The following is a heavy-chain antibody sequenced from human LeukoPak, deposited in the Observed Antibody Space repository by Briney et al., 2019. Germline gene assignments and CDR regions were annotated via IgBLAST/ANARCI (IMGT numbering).Heavy chain of an antibody. CDR1: GGSISSGGYY. CDR2: IYYSGST. J-gene: IGHJ5*02. CDR3: ARHKDYGDPNWFDP. Sequence: SETLSLTCTVSGGSISSGGYYWSWIRQPPGKGLEWIGYIYYSGSTNYNPSLKSRVTISVDTSKNQFSLKLSSVTAADTAVYYCARHKDYGDPNWFDPWGQGSLVTVSS. V-gene: IGHV4-61*08. D-gene: IGHD4-17*01.